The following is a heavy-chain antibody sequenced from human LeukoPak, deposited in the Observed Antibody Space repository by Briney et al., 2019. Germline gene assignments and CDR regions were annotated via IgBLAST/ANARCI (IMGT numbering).Heavy chain of an antibody. Sequence: PGGSLRLSCAASGFTFDDYAMHWVRQAPGKGLEWVSVIYSGGSTYYADSVKGRFTISRDNSKNTLYLQMNSLRAEDTAVYYCARDLLSGRGDYWGQGTLVTVSS. V-gene: IGHV3-66*01. CDR1: GFTFDDYA. CDR3: ARDLLSGRGDY. D-gene: IGHD3-10*01. J-gene: IGHJ4*02. CDR2: IYSGGST.